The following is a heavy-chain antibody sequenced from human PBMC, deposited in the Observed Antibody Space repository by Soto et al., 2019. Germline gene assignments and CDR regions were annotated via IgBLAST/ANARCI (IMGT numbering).Heavy chain of an antibody. J-gene: IGHJ3*02. Sequence: QVQLVESGGGVVQPGRSLRLSCAASGLTFSHYGMHWVRQAPGRGLEWVAVIWFDGSNKFCADSVKGRFTISRDNSNNMLYLQMNSLRAEDTAVYYCAREVRDAFDIWGQGTVVTVSS. CDR1: GLTFSHYG. V-gene: IGHV3-33*01. D-gene: IGHD3-10*01. CDR3: AREVRDAFDI. CDR2: IWFDGSNK.